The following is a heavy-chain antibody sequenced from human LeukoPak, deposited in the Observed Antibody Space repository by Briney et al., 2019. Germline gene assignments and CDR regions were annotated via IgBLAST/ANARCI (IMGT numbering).Heavy chain of an antibody. CDR3: ATSIAALFYFDY. D-gene: IGHD6-6*01. CDR1: RFTFSSYS. V-gene: IGHV3-21*01. Sequence: GGSLRLSCAASRFTFSSYSMNWVRQAPGKGLEWVSSISSSSSYIYYADSVKGRFTISRDNAKNSLYLQMNSLRAEDTAVYYCATSIAALFYFDYWGQGTLVTVSS. J-gene: IGHJ4*02. CDR2: ISSSSSYI.